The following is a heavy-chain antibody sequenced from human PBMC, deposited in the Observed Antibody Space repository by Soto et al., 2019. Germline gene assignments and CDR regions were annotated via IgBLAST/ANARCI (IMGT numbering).Heavy chain of an antibody. CDR3: ARLIAVANTGNFFDY. CDR1: GYSFTKYA. CDR2: INAGNGYT. V-gene: IGHV1-3*01. Sequence: ASVKVSCKASGYSFTKYAMHWVRQAPGQSLEWMGYINAGNGYTQYSQKFLGRVTTTRDTSASSTYMELSSLRSEDTAVYYCARLIAVANTGNFFDYWGQGTVVTVSS. J-gene: IGHJ4*02. D-gene: IGHD6-19*01.